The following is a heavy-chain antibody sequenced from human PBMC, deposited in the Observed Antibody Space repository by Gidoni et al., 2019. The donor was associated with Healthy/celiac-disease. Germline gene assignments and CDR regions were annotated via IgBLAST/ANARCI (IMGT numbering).Heavy chain of an antibody. CDR1: GFTFSSYA. V-gene: IGHV3-23*01. Sequence: EVQLLESGGGLVQPGGSLRLSRAASGFTFSSYAMSWVRQAPGKGLEWVSAISGSGGSTYYADSVKGRFTISRDNSKNTLYLQMNSLRAEDTAVYYCAKPPTKYSGSYTRDYWGQGTLVTVSS. J-gene: IGHJ4*02. CDR2: ISGSGGST. D-gene: IGHD1-26*01. CDR3: AKPPTKYSGSYTRDY.